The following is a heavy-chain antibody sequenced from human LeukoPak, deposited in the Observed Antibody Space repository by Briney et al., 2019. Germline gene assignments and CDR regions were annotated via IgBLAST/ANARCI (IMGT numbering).Heavy chain of an antibody. Sequence: GGSLRLSCAASGFPFSTYAMRWVRQAPAKGLAGVSSIRGCDGSTYYAHSVKGRFAISRDNSKNTLYLQMNSLRAEDTAVYYCAKDVYGDYGGLDYWGQGTLVTVSS. CDR1: GFPFSTYA. CDR2: IRGCDGST. V-gene: IGHV3-23*01. CDR3: AKDVYGDYGGLDY. J-gene: IGHJ4*02. D-gene: IGHD4-17*01.